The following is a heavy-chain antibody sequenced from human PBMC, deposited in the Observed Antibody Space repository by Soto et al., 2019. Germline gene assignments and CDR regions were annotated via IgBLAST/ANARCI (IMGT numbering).Heavy chain of an antibody. CDR1: GGSISSGDYY. J-gene: IGHJ4*02. V-gene: IGHV4-30-4*01. Sequence: SETLSLTCTVSGGSISSGDYYWSWIRQPPGKGLEWIGYIYYSGSTYYNPSLKSRVTISVDTSKNQFSLKLSSVTAADTAVYYCVGVLGKGVDYWGQGTLVTVSS. D-gene: IGHD1-26*01. CDR2: IYYSGST. CDR3: VGVLGKGVDY.